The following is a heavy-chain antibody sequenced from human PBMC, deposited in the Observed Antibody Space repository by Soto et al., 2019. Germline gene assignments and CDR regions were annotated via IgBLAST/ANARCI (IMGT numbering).Heavy chain of an antibody. CDR2: IIPIFGTA. J-gene: IGHJ4*02. CDR3: ARVYYASSGYYGWSFDS. Sequence: SVKVSCKAPGGTFSSYAISWVRQAPGQGLEWMGGIIPIFGTANYAQKFQGRVTITADESTSTAYMELSSLRSEDTAVYYCARVYYASSGYYGWSFDSWGQGTLVTVSS. V-gene: IGHV1-69*13. D-gene: IGHD3-22*01. CDR1: GGTFSSYA.